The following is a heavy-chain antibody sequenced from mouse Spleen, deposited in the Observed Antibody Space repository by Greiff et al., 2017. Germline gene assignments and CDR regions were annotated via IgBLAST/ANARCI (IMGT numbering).Heavy chain of an antibody. J-gene: IGHJ4*01. CDR3: TTEKLLRAMDY. CDR2: IDPENGDT. V-gene: IGHV14-4*01. Sequence: VQLQQSGAELVRPGASVKLSCTASGFNIKDDYMHWVKQRPEQGLEWIGWIDPENGDTEYASKFQGKATITADTSSNTAYLQLSSLTSEDTAVYYCTTEKLLRAMDYWGQGTSVTVSS. D-gene: IGHD2-1*01. CDR1: GFNIKDDY.